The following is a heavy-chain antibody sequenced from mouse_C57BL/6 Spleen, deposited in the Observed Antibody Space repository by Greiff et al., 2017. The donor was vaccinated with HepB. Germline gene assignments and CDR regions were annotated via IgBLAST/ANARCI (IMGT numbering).Heavy chain of an antibody. J-gene: IGHJ3*01. CDR3: ARDSFAY. CDR1: GYTFTSYW. Sequence: VQLQQPGAELVRPGTSVKLSCKASGYTFTSYWMHWVKPRPGQGLEWIGVIDPSDSYTNYNQKFKGKATLTVDTSSSTAYMQLSSLTSEDSAVYYCARDSFAYWGQGTLVTVSA. V-gene: IGHV1-59*01. CDR2: IDPSDSYT.